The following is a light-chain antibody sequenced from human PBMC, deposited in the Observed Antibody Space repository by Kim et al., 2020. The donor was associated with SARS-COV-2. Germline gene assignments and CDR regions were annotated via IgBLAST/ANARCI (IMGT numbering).Light chain of an antibody. Sequence: APGKTGRITCGGDNIGSKSVHWYQQKPGQAAGLVISNDSDRPSGIPERFSGSNSGNTATLTISRVEAGDEADYYCQVWDNSSDHVVFGGGTKLTVL. V-gene: IGLV3-21*04. J-gene: IGLJ2*01. CDR1: NIGSKS. CDR2: NDS. CDR3: QVWDNSSDHVV.